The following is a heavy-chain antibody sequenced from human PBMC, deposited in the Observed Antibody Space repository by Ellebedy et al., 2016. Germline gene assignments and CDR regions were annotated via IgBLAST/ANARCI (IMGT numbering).Heavy chain of an antibody. Sequence: GESLKISXAASGFTFSSYSMNWVRQAPGKGLEWVSSISSSSSYIYYADSVKGRFTISRDNAKNSLYLQMNSLRAEDTAVYYCARLLLWFGEYDYWGQGTLVTVSS. V-gene: IGHV3-21*01. CDR2: ISSSSSYI. J-gene: IGHJ4*02. CDR1: GFTFSSYS. D-gene: IGHD3-10*01. CDR3: ARLLLWFGEYDY.